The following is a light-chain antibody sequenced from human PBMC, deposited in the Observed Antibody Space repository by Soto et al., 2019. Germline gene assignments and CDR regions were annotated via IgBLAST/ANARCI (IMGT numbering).Light chain of an antibody. Sequence: IQLTQSPSSLSASVGDKVTITCRASQGISSYLAWYQQKPGKAPKLLIYAASTLESGVPSRFSGSGSGTEFTLTISNLQPDDFATHYCQQYDNYPLTFGGGTKVDIK. CDR3: QQYDNYPLT. CDR1: QGISSY. J-gene: IGKJ4*01. CDR2: AAS. V-gene: IGKV1-9*01.